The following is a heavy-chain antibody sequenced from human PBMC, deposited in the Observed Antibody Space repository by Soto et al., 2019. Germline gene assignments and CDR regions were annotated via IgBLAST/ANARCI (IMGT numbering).Heavy chain of an antibody. J-gene: IGHJ6*03. CDR1: GYTFTSYD. D-gene: IGHD3-9*01. V-gene: IGHV1-8*01. CDR2: MNPNSGNT. Sequence: ASVKVSCKASGYTFTSYDINWVRQATGQGLEWMGWMNPNSGNTGYAQKFQGRVTMTRNTSISTAYMELSSLRSEDTAVYYCARIVVYYDILTGYYYYYYMDVWGKGTTVTVSS. CDR3: ARIVVYYDILTGYYYYYYMDV.